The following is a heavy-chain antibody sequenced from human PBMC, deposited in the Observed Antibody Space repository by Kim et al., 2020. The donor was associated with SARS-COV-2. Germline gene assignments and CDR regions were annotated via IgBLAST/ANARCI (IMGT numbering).Heavy chain of an antibody. CDR1: GFTFSSYW. CDR3: ARDLRPGYGTSHAFDI. CDR2: ILSDGSST. D-gene: IGHD5-18*01. J-gene: IGHJ3*02. V-gene: IGHV3-74*01. Sequence: GGSLRLSCAASGFTFSSYWMHWVRQAPGKGLVWVSRILSDGSSTRYADSVKGRFTISRDNAKNTLYLQMNSLRADDTAVYYCARDLRPGYGTSHAFDIWGQGTMVTVSS.